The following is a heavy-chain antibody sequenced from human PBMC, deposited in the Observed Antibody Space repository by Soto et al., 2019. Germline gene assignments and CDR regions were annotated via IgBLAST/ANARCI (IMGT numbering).Heavy chain of an antibody. D-gene: IGHD6-19*01. J-gene: IGHJ5*02. CDR1: GFTVSSNY. CDR3: ARDLAVAGTNWFDP. CDR2: IYSGGST. V-gene: IGHV3-66*01. Sequence: VGSLRLSCAASGFTVSSNYMSWVRQAPGKGLEWVSVIYSGGSTYYADSVKGRFTISRDNSKNTLYLQMNSLRAEDTAVYYCARDLAVAGTNWFDPWGQGTLVTVSS.